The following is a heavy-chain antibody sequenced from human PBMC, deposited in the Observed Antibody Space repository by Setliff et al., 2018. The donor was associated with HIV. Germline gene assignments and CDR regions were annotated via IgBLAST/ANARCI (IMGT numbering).Heavy chain of an antibody. CDR1: GFSFSTYA. D-gene: IGHD3-10*01. V-gene: IGHV3-30*04. CDR2: ISYDGSSE. CDR3: ARARTGVTMVRGAMSF. J-gene: IGHJ4*02. Sequence: GGSLRLSCAASGFSFSTYAMHWVRQAPGKGLEWVSVISYDGSSESYADSVKGRFTITRDNSKNTLYLQMNGLGPEDTAVYYCARARTGVTMVRGAMSFWGQGTLVTVSS.